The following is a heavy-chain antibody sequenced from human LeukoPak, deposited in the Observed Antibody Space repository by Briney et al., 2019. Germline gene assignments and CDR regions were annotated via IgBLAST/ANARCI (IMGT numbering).Heavy chain of an antibody. Sequence: PSETLSLTCTVYGGSFRAYYWSWIRQPPGKGLEWIGEINYDGSTSYNPSLKSQVTISVDTSKKQASLKLRPVTAADTAMYYCARGLNIEYFFDYWGQGSLVTVSS. V-gene: IGHV4-34*01. J-gene: IGHJ4*02. CDR3: ARGLNIEYFFDY. CDR2: INYDGST. CDR1: GGSFRAYY. D-gene: IGHD5-12*01.